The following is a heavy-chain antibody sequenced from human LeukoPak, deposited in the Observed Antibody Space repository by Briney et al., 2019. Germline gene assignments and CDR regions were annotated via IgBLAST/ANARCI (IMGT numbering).Heavy chain of an antibody. CDR2: IWYDGSNK. CDR3: ARDFKYSSPRDAFDI. J-gene: IGHJ3*02. CDR1: GFTFSNYG. V-gene: IGHV3-33*08. D-gene: IGHD6-6*01. Sequence: PGGSLRLSCAASGFTFSNYGMSWVRQAPGKGLEWVAVIWYDGSNKYYADSVKGRFTISRDNSKNTLYLQMNSLRAEDTAVYYCARDFKYSSPRDAFDIWGQGTMVTVSS.